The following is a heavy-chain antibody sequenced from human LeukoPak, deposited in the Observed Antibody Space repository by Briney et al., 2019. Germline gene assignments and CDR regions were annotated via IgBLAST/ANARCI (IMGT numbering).Heavy chain of an antibody. CDR2: MSSDGNAM. V-gene: IGHV3-30-3*01. J-gene: IGHJ4*02. CDR1: GFTFTAYL. Sequence: GRSLRLSCAASGFTFTAYLVHWVRQAPGKGLEWVAVMSSDGNAMFYADSVKGRFTISRDNSKNTLYLQMNSLRAEDTAVYYCVRESEYYFDHSASFDYWGQGTLVTVSS. CDR3: VRESEYYFDHSASFDY. D-gene: IGHD3-22*01.